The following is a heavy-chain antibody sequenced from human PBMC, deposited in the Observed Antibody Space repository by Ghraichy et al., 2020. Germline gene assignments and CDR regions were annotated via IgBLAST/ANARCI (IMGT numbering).Heavy chain of an antibody. D-gene: IGHD3-3*01. V-gene: IGHV4-34*01. J-gene: IGHJ5*02. CDR2: INHSGST. CDR1: GGSFSGYY. CDR3: ARGPRITIFGVVIKRGWFDP. Sequence: SLSLTCAVYGGSFSGYYWSWIRQPPGKGLEWIGEINHSGSTNYNPSLKSRVTISVDTSKNQFSLKLSSVTAADTAVYYCARGPRITIFGVVIKRGWFDPWGQGTLVTVSS.